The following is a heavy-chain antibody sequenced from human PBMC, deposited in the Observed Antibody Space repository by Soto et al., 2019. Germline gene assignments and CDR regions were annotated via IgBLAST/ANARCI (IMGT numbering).Heavy chain of an antibody. J-gene: IGHJ4*02. CDR1: RFTFSSYA. D-gene: IGHD6-19*01. CDR3: ARDKGWYFDY. V-gene: IGHV3-30-3*01. CDR2: ISFDGSNK. Sequence: QVQLVESGGGVVQPGRSLRLSCAASRFTFSSYAMHWVRQAPGKGLEWVAVISFDGSNKYYADSVKGRFTISRDNSKNTMYLQMNSLRAEDTAVYYCARDKGWYFDYWGQGTLVTVSS.